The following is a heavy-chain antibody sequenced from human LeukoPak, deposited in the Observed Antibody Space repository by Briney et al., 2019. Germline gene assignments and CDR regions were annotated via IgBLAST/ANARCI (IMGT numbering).Heavy chain of an antibody. D-gene: IGHD3-10*02. J-gene: IGHJ5*02. Sequence: PPETLSLTCTVSGGSISSRSYYWGWLRQPPGKGLEWIASIFYSGSTYHNPSLKSRVTISVDTSKSQFSLKLSSVTAADTAVYFCARHPLKAYVSDWFDPWGQGTLVTVSS. V-gene: IGHV4-39*01. CDR1: GGSISSRSYY. CDR2: IFYSGST. CDR3: ARHPLKAYVSDWFDP.